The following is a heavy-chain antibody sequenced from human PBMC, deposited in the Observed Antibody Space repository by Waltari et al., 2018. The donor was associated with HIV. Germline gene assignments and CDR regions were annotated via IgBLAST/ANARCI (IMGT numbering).Heavy chain of an antibody. V-gene: IGHV3-9*01. J-gene: IGHJ4*02. CDR2: ISWNSGNI. CDR3: AKDSYGLTTAVDY. Sequence: EVQLVESGGGLVQPGRSLRLSCSASGFTFDDYAMHWVRQAPGKGLEWVSGISWNSGNIGYADSVKGRFTISRDNAKNSLYLQMNSLRTEDTALYYCAKDSYGLTTAVDYWGQGTLVTVSS. D-gene: IGHD3-3*01. CDR1: GFTFDDYA.